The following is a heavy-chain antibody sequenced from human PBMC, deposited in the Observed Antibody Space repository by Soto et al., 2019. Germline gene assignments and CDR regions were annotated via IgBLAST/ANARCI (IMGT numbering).Heavy chain of an antibody. J-gene: IGHJ4*02. CDR3: ARHYGSGSYLLDY. CDR2: IYSSGNS. Sequence: PSETLSLTCTVSGGSISGYYWVWIRQPPGRGLEYIGHIYSSGNSNYNPSLKSRVTMSVDTSKNQFSLKLNSVTDADTAVYYCARHYGSGSYLLDYWGRGTLVTVSS. D-gene: IGHD3-10*01. V-gene: IGHV4-59*08. CDR1: GGSISGYY.